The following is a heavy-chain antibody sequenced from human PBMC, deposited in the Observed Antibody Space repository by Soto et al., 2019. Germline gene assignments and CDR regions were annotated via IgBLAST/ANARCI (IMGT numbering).Heavy chain of an antibody. CDR2: VWYDGRNK. D-gene: IGHD5-12*01. CDR3: VRAAGYSGNDYVYYYGMDV. V-gene: IGHV3-33*01. Sequence: QVQLVESGGGVVQPGRSLRLSCAASGFTFSTYGMHWVRQAPGKGLEWVALVWYDGRNKDYADCVKGRFTISRDNSKNTLYMQMNSLRDEDTAVYYCVRAAGYSGNDYVYYYGMDVWGQGTTVTVSS. CDR1: GFTFSTYG. J-gene: IGHJ6*02.